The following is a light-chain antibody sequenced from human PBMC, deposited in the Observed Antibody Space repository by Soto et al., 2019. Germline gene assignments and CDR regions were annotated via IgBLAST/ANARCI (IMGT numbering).Light chain of an antibody. V-gene: IGKV1-6*01. CDR3: LQDYNHPYT. CDR1: QDIRNG. J-gene: IGKJ2*01. Sequence: AIQMTQSPSSLSASVGDRVTITCRPSQDIRNGLSWYQQKPGDAPKLLIDVASNLQSGVPSRFSGSGSGTDFTLTISALQPEDFATYYCLQDYNHPYTFGQGTKLDIK. CDR2: VAS.